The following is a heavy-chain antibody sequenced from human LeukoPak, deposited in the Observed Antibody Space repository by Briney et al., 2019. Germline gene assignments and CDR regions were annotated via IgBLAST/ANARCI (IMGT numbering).Heavy chain of an antibody. V-gene: IGHV3-23*01. D-gene: IGHD2-15*01. Sequence: GGSLRLSCAASGFTFSSHAMSWVRHAPGKGLEWVSNISSSGDSTYYAYSVKGVFTISRDNSKNTLYLQMSSLKAEDTAVYYCAKAKYCSAGTCYFDYWGQGTLVTVSS. CDR2: ISSSGDST. J-gene: IGHJ4*02. CDR1: GFTFSSHA. CDR3: AKAKYCSAGTCYFDY.